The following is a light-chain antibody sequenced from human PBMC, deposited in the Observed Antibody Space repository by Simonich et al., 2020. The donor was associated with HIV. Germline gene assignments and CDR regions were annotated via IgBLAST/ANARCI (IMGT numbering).Light chain of an antibody. CDR2: DAS. J-gene: IGKJ4*01. CDR1: QSVSSSY. CDR3: QQYNNWPT. Sequence: EIVLTQSPGTLSLSPGERATLSCRASQSVSSSYLAWYQQKPGLAPRLLIYDASSRATGIPDRFSGRGSGTEFTLTISSMQPEDFAVYYCQQYNNWPTFGGGTKVEIK. V-gene: IGKV3D-20*01.